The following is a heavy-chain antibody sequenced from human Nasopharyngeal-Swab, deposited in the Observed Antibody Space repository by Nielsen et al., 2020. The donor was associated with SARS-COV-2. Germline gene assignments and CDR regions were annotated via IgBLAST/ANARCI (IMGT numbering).Heavy chain of an antibody. CDR3: ARSRGRDGYNYAFDI. Sequence: WIRQPPGKGLEGVSSISSSSSYIYYADSVKGRFTISRDNSKNTLYLQMNSLRAEDTAVYYCARSRGRDGYNYAFDIWGQGTMVTVSS. V-gene: IGHV3-21*04. J-gene: IGHJ3*02. CDR2: ISSSSSYI. D-gene: IGHD5-24*01.